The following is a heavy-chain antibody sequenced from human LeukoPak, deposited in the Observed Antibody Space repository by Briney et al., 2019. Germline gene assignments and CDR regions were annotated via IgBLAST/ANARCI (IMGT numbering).Heavy chain of an antibody. V-gene: IGHV4-38-2*02. CDR3: ARTLLGIDYGSGSYDFDY. J-gene: IGHJ4*02. Sequence: SETLSLTCSVSGYSISSGYYWGWIRQPPGKGLEWIGSIYHSGSTYYNPSLKSRVTISVDTSKNQLSLKLTSVTAADTAVYYCARTLLGIDYGSGSYDFDYWGQGTLVTVSS. CDR2: IYHSGST. D-gene: IGHD3-10*01. CDR1: GYSISSGYY.